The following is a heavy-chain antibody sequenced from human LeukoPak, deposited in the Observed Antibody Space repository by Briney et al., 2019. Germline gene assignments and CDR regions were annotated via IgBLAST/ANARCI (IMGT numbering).Heavy chain of an antibody. D-gene: IGHD2-15*01. V-gene: IGHV1-2*02. CDR3: ARVSCSGGTCYDLGWFDS. Sequence: ASVKVSCKGSGYTFIDYHIHWVRQAPGQGLEWMGWINPISGGTIYAQKFQGRVTMTGDTSINTAYMELSRLTSDDAAMYYCARVSCSGGTCYDLGWFDSWGQGTLVTVSS. J-gene: IGHJ5*01. CDR1: GYTFIDYH. CDR2: INPISGGT.